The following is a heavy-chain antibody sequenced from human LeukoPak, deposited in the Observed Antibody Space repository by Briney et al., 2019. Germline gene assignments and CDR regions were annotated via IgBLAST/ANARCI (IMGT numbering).Heavy chain of an antibody. Sequence: GASVKVSCKASGYTFTSYDINWVRQATGQGLEWMGWMNPNSGNTGYAQKFQGRVTITRNTSISTAYMELSSLRSEDTAVHYCARGRRIQLGMVWGQGTLVTVSS. CDR3: ARGRRIQLGMV. CDR1: GYTFTSYD. CDR2: MNPNSGNT. J-gene: IGHJ4*02. D-gene: IGHD5-18*01. V-gene: IGHV1-8*03.